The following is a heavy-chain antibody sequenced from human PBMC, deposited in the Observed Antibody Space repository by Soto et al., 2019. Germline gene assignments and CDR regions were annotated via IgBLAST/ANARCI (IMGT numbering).Heavy chain of an antibody. CDR2: IIPIFGTA. CDR3: ARGHYGSGSYYSPRWGGYYYYGMDV. J-gene: IGHJ6*02. D-gene: IGHD3-10*01. CDR1: GGTFSSYA. Sequence: QVQLVQSGAEVKKPGSSVKVSCKASGGTFSSYAISWVRQAPGQGLEWMGGIIPIFGTANYAQKFQGRVTITADESTSTAYMGLSSLRSEDTAVYYCARGHYGSGSYYSPRWGGYYYYGMDVWGQGTTVTVSS. V-gene: IGHV1-69*01.